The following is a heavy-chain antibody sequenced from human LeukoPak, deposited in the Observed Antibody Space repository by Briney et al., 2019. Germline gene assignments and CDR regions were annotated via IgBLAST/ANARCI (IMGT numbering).Heavy chain of an antibody. CDR3: ASNDYGDYGVIPGY. CDR1: GFTFSDYY. Sequence: GGSLRLSCAASGFTFSDYYMSWIRQAPGKGLEWVSYISGSASTIYYADSVKGRFTISRDNAKNSLYLQMNSLRAEDTAVYYCASNDYGDYGVIPGYWGQGTLVTVSS. J-gene: IGHJ4*02. CDR2: ISGSASTI. V-gene: IGHV3-11*01. D-gene: IGHD4-17*01.